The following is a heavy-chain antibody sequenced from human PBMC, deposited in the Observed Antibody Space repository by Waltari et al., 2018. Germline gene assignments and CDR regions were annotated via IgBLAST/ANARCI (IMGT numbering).Heavy chain of an antibody. CDR2: INHSGST. Sequence: QVQLQQWGAGLLKPSETLSLTCAVYGGSFSGYYWSWIRQPPGKGLEWIGEINHSGSTNYNPSLKSRVTISVDTSKNQFSLKLSSVTAADTAVYYCARGKGAFRPYFDYWGQGTLVTVSS. V-gene: IGHV4-34*01. CDR1: GGSFSGYY. D-gene: IGHD1-26*01. CDR3: ARGKGAFRPYFDY. J-gene: IGHJ4*02.